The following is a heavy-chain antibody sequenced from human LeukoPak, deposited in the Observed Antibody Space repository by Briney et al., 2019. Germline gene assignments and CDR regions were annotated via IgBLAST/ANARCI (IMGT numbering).Heavy chain of an antibody. CDR2: INPSGSST. D-gene: IGHD3-22*01. CDR3: ARGYYDSSDYEYFQH. CDR1: GYAFTRHY. Sequence: GASVKVSCKASGYAFTRHYMHWVRQAPGQGLEWMGLINPSGSSTIYAQKFQGRVTMTRDMSTSTDYMELSSLRSEDTAVYYCARGYYDSSDYEYFQHWGQGTLVTVSS. J-gene: IGHJ1*01. V-gene: IGHV1-46*01.